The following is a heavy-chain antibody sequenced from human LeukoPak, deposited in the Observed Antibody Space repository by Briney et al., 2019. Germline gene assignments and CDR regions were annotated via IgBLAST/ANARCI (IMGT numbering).Heavy chain of an antibody. CDR1: GFAFSNYW. CDR2: INTHGSST. V-gene: IGHV3-74*01. Sequence: PGGSLRLSCAASGFAFSNYWLHWVRQAPGKGLEWVARINTHGSSTNYADSVKGRFTISRDNAKNTLYLQMTSLSAEDTAVYYCARVGYVDYLYFDYWGQGTLVTVSS. J-gene: IGHJ4*02. D-gene: IGHD4-17*01. CDR3: ARVGYVDYLYFDY.